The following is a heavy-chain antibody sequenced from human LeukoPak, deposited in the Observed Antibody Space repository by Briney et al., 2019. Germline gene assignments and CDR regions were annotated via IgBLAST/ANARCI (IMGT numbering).Heavy chain of an antibody. J-gene: IGHJ4*02. Sequence: SETLSLTCAVYGAALSEYYWSWIRQSPGKGLEWIGEVAHKGPTVYSPTLNRKYNPSFKSRVTMSVDPSKNQFSLKLTSVTVADTATYYCVRQGTNSGYYLLDYWGQGHLVVVSS. CDR2: VAHKGPTVYSPTLNR. CDR1: GAALSEYY. D-gene: IGHD3-22*01. V-gene: IGHV4-34*01. CDR3: VRQGTNSGYYLLDY.